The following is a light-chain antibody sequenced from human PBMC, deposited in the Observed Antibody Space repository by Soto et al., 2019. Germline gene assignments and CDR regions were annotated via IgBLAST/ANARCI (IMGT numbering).Light chain of an antibody. J-gene: IGKJ2*01. Sequence: DIQMTQSPSSLSASVGDRVTITCQASQDISNYLIWYQQKSGKAPKLLIHDASYLQTGVPSRFSGSGSGTDFTLTISSLQPEDFATYYCQQTYRIPYTFGQGTNLEI. CDR1: QDISNY. CDR2: DAS. V-gene: IGKV1-33*01. CDR3: QQTYRIPYT.